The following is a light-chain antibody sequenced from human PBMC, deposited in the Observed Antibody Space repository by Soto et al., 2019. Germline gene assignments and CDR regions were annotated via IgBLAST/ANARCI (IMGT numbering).Light chain of an antibody. CDR1: QSISSW. V-gene: IGKV1-5*03. J-gene: IGKJ1*01. CDR3: QQYNSYWT. Sequence: DIQMTQSPATLSASVGDRVTITCRASQSISSWLAWYQQKPGKAPKSLIYKASTLESGDPSRFSGSGSGTEFTLTISSLQPDDFATYYCQQYNSYWTFGQGTKVEIK. CDR2: KAS.